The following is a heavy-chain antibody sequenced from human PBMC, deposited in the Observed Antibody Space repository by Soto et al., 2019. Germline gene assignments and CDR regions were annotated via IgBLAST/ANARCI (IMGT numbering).Heavy chain of an antibody. CDR3: ARDREYCSGGSCYYWFDP. J-gene: IGHJ5*02. V-gene: IGHV4-59*01. Sequence: PSETLSLTCTVSGGSISSYYWSWIRQPPGKGLEWIGYIYYSGSTNCNPSLKSRVTISVDTSKNQFSLKLSSVTAADTAVYYCARDREYCSGGSCYYWFDPWGQGIRVTVAS. CDR2: IYYSGST. D-gene: IGHD2-15*01. CDR1: GGSISSYY.